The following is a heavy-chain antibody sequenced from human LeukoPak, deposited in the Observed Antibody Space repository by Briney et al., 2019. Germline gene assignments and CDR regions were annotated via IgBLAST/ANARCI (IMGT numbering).Heavy chain of an antibody. CDR3: ARDWQWQQLDGDAFDI. CDR2: IKQDGSEK. V-gene: IGHV3-7*04. CDR1: GFTFSGYW. D-gene: IGHD6-13*01. J-gene: IGHJ3*02. Sequence: GGSLRLSCAASGFTFSGYWMSWVRQAPGKGLEWVANIKQDGSEKYYVDSEKGRFTISRTNTKNSLLMQMNSVRAEVRAVYYCARDWQWQQLDGDAFDIWGQGTMVTVSS.